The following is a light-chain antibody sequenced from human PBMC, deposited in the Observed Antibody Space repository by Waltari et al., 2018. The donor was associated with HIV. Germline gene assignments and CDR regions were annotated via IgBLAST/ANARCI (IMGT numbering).Light chain of an antibody. J-gene: IGKJ1*01. Sequence: DIVLTQSTGTLSLSPGERATLSCRASQSVSSSYLAWYQQKHGQAPRTLIYGASSSATGNPDRFSGSGSGTDFTLTISRLEPEDFAVYYCQQYGSSPWTFGQGTKVEIK. V-gene: IGKV3-20*01. CDR2: GAS. CDR3: QQYGSSPWT. CDR1: QSVSSSY.